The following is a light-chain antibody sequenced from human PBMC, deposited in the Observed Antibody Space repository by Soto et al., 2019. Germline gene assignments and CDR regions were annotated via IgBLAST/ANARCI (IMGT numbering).Light chain of an antibody. V-gene: IGKV3-15*01. CDR3: QHYNSWPLT. Sequence: DIELTQSPATLSLSPWERATLSCRASQSVNNNLAWYQQKPGQAPRLLIYGASTRATAIPGRFSGSGSGTEFTLTISSLQSEDFAVYYCQHYNSWPLTFGGGTKVDIK. J-gene: IGKJ4*01. CDR2: GAS. CDR1: QSVNNN.